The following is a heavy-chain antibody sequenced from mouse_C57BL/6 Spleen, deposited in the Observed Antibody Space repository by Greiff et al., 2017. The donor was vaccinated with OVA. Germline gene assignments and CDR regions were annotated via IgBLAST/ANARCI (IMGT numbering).Heavy chain of an antibody. V-gene: IGHV7-1*01. Sequence: EVQLVESGGGLVQSGRSLRLSCATSGFTFSDFYMEWVRQAPGKGLEWIAASRNKANDYTTEYSASVKGRFIVSRDTSQSILYLQMNALRAEDTAIYYCARAPHYGSSYDYAMDYWGQGTSVTVSS. CDR2: SRNKANDYTT. CDR1: GFTFSDFY. CDR3: ARAPHYGSSYDYAMDY. D-gene: IGHD1-1*01. J-gene: IGHJ4*01.